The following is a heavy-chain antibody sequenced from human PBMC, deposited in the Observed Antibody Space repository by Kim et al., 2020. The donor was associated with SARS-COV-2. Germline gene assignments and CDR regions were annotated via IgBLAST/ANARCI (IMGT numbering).Heavy chain of an antibody. V-gene: IGHV1-3*01. J-gene: IGHJ4*02. CDR3: ARGDSSGWETLFDY. D-gene: IGHD6-19*01. Sequence: ASVKVSFKASGYTFTSYAMHWVRQAPGQRLEWMGWINAGNGNTKYSQKFQGRVTITRDTSASTAYMELSSLRSEDTAVYYCARGDSSGWETLFDYWGQGTLVTVSS. CDR1: GYTFTSYA. CDR2: INAGNGNT.